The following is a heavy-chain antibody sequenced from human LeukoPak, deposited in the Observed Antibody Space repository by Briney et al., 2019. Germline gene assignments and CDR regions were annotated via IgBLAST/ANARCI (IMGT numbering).Heavy chain of an antibody. V-gene: IGHV1-18*01. CDR3: ARVDIVVVPAARTYYYYYMDV. CDR1: GYTFTSYG. Sequence: ASVKVSCKASGYTFTSYGISWVRQAPGQGLEWMGWISAYNGNTNYAQKLQGRVTMTTDTSTSTDYMGLRSLRSDDTAVYYCARVDIVVVPAARTYYYYYMDVWGKETTVTVSS. D-gene: IGHD2-2*03. J-gene: IGHJ6*03. CDR2: ISAYNGNT.